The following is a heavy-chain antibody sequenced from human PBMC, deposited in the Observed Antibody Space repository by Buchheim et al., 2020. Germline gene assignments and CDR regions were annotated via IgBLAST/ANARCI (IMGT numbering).Heavy chain of an antibody. J-gene: IGHJ4*02. CDR1: GGSISTYY. CDR3: ARAPSGNRGYYYFDY. D-gene: IGHD2-15*01. Sequence: QVQLQESGPGLVKPSETLSLTCIISGGSISTYYWSWVRQSPGKGLEWIGYFHYSGSTNNNPSLKSRVTTSVDTSKNLFSLNLSSMTAADTAVYYCARAPSGNRGYYYFDYWGQGAL. V-gene: IGHV4-59*13. CDR2: FHYSGST.